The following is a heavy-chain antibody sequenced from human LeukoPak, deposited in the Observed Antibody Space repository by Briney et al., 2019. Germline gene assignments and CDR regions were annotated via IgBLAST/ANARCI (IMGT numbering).Heavy chain of an antibody. CDR2: ISTSSRTI. CDR3: ARGMTTAMNDAFDI. CDR1: GFTFSSYD. J-gene: IGHJ3*02. D-gene: IGHD4-17*01. V-gene: IGHV3-48*04. Sequence: GGSLRLSCAGSGFTFSSYDMNWVRQAPGKGLEWLAYISTSSRTIYYAGSVKGRFTISRDNAKNSLYLQMNSLRAEDTALYYCARGMTTAMNDAFDIWGQGTMVTVSS.